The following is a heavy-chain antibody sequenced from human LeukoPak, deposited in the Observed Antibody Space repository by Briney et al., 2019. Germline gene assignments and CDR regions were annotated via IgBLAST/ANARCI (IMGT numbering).Heavy chain of an antibody. CDR1: GGSFSGYY. CDR3: ARGRIQLWSGAGSLERYFDY. D-gene: IGHD5-18*01. V-gene: IGHV4-34*01. Sequence: SETLSLTCAVYGGSFSGYYWSWIRQPPGKGLEWIGEINHSGSTNYNPSLKNRVTIAVDTCKNQFSLKLSSVTAADTAVYYCARGRIQLWSGAGSLERYFDYWGQGTLVTVSS. CDR2: INHSGST. J-gene: IGHJ4*02.